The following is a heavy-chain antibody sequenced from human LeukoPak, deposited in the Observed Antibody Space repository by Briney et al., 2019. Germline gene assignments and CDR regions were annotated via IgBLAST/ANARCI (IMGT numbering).Heavy chain of an antibody. Sequence: WASVKVSCKASGYTFTGYYMHWVRQAPGQGLEWMGRINPNSGGTNYAQKFQGGVTMTRNTSISTAYMELSSLRSEDTAVYYCARGGRIQLWLLMDYWGQGTLVTVSS. CDR3: ARGGRIQLWLLMDY. V-gene: IGHV1-2*06. CDR2: INPNSGGT. D-gene: IGHD5-18*01. CDR1: GYTFTGYY. J-gene: IGHJ4*02.